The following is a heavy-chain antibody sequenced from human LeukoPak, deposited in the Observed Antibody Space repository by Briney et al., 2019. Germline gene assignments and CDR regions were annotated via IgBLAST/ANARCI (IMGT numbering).Heavy chain of an antibody. D-gene: IGHD4-17*01. CDR3: ARQEDHDYGDYYFDY. V-gene: IGHV3-30*04. CDR1: GFTFSSHA. Sequence: GGSLRLSCAASGFTFSSHAMHWVRQAPGKGLEWVAVISYDGSNKYYANSVKGRFTISRDNAKNSLYLQMNSLRAEDTAVYYCARQEDHDYGDYYFDYWGQGTLVTVSS. J-gene: IGHJ4*02. CDR2: ISYDGSNK.